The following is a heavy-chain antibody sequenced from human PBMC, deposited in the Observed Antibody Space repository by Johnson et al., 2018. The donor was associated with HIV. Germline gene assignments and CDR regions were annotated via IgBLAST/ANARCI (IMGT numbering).Heavy chain of an antibody. CDR2: ISYDGHNE. J-gene: IGHJ3*02. CDR3: ARFGYSGYDNDAFDI. V-gene: IGHV3-30*14. CDR1: GFTFSSYA. Sequence: QVQLVESGGGVVQPGRSLRLSCAASGFTFSSYAMHWVRQAPGTGLEWVAVISYDGHNEYYADSVEGRFTVSRDNTKNTLYLQMNSLRAEDTAVYYCARFGYSGYDNDAFDIWGQGTMVTVSS. D-gene: IGHD5-12*01.